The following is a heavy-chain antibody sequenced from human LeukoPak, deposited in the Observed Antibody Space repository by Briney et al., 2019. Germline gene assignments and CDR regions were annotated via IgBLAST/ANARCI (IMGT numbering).Heavy chain of an antibody. J-gene: IGHJ5*02. CDR3: ARGGHYGSGNDFRFDP. V-gene: IGHV4-59*01. CDR2: IYYSGST. Sequence: PSETLSLTCTVSGGSISNYYWSWIRQPPGKGLEWIGYIYYSGSTNYNPSLKSRVTISVDTSKNQFSLKLSSVTAADTAVYYCARGGHYGSGNDFRFDPWGQGTLVTVSS. CDR1: GGSISNYY. D-gene: IGHD3-10*01.